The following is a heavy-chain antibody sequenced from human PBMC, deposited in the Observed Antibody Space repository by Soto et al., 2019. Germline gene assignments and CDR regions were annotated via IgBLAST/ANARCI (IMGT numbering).Heavy chain of an antibody. J-gene: IGHJ4*02. V-gene: IGHV1-8*01. CDR2: MNPNSGNT. CDR1: GYTFTSYD. D-gene: IGHD4-17*01. CDR3: ARTLYGDNVDY. Sequence: QVQLVQSGAEVKKPGASVKVSCKASGYTFTSYDINWVRQATGQGLEWMGWMNPNSGNTGYAQKSQGRXTXTXXTSISNAYMARSSLRSEDTAVYSCARTLYGDNVDYWGQGTLVTVSS.